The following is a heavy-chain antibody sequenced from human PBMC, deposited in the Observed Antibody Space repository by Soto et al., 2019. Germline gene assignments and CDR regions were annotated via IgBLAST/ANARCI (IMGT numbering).Heavy chain of an antibody. V-gene: IGHV3-7*03. CDR1: GFTFSSYW. CDR2: IKQDGSEK. Sequence: EVQLVESGGGLVQPGGSLRLSCAASGFTFSSYWMSWVRQAPGKGLEWVANIKQDGSEKYYVDSAKGRFTISRDNAKNSLYLQMNSLRAEDTAVYYCARVPGVEQLYYFDYWGQGTLVTVSS. J-gene: IGHJ4*02. CDR3: ARVPGVEQLYYFDY. D-gene: IGHD1-1*01.